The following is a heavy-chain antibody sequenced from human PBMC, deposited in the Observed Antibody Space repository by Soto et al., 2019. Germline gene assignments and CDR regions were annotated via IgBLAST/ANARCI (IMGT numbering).Heavy chain of an antibody. D-gene: IGHD2-15*01. J-gene: IGHJ6*04. CDR2: INPSGGST. V-gene: IGHV1-46*01. CDR3: AREIVVVVAATYYGMDV. CDR1: GYTFTSYY. Sequence: ASVKVSCKASGYTFTSYYMHWVRQAPGQGLEWMGIINPSGGSTSYAQKFQGRVTMTRDTSTSTVYMELSSLRSEDTAVYYCAREIVVVVAATYYGMDVWGYGTPFTVSS.